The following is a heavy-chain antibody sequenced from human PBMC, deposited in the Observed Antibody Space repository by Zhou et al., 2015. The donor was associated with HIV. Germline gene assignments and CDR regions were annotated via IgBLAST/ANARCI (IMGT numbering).Heavy chain of an antibody. V-gene: IGHV1-3*01. D-gene: IGHD2-2*01. Sequence: QVQLVQSGAEAKKPGASVKVSCKASGYTFSTFTVHWVRQAPGQRLEWMGWINGGNGKTRYSQRFQGRVTITRDTSASTAYMELSSLRSEDTAVYYCARGRNLPAALGLTTWGHGTLVTVSS. CDR3: ARGRNLPAALGLTT. CDR1: GYTFSTFT. J-gene: IGHJ4*01. CDR2: INGGNGKT.